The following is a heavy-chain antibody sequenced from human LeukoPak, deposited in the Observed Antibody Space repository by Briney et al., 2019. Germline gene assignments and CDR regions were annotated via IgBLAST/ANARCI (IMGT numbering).Heavy chain of an antibody. CDR1: GFTFSSYA. V-gene: IGHV3-23*01. CDR3: ARERYCSGTSCFELGY. J-gene: IGHJ4*02. CDR2: ISGSGGST. D-gene: IGHD2-2*01. Sequence: PGGSLRLSCAASGFTFSSYAMSWVRQAPGKGLEWVSAISGSGGSTYYADSVKGRFTISRDNSKNTLLLQMNSLRAEDTAVYYCARERYCSGTSCFELGYWGQGTLVTVSS.